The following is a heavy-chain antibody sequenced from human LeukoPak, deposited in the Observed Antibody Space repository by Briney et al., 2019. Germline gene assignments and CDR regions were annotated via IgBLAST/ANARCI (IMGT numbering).Heavy chain of an antibody. D-gene: IGHD1-26*01. J-gene: IGHJ4*02. CDR1: GFTFSSYA. CDR3: ARVYSGTYYWDLDF. V-gene: IGHV3-23*01. Sequence: GGSLRLSCAASGFTFSSYAMSWVRQAPGKGLEWVSAISGSGGSTYYADSVKGRFTISRDNAKNTLYLQMNSLRAEDTAVYYCARVYSGTYYWDLDFWGQGSLVSVSS. CDR2: ISGSGGST.